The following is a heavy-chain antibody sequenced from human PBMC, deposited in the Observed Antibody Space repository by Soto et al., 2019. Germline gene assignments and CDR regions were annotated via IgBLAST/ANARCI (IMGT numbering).Heavy chain of an antibody. CDR3: ARAPRETSSYCSGGSCYGGDAFDI. D-gene: IGHD2-15*01. CDR2: INPSGGST. CDR1: GYTFTSYY. V-gene: IGHV1-46*03. J-gene: IGHJ3*02. Sequence: ASVKVSCKASGYTFTSYYMHWVRQAPGQGLEWMGIINPSGGSTSYAQKFQGRVTMTRDTSTSTVYMELSSLRSEDTAVYYCARAPRETSSYCSGGSCYGGDAFDIWGQGTMVTVS.